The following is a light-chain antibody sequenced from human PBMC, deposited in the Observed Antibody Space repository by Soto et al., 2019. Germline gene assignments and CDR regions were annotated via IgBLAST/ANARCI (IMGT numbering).Light chain of an antibody. CDR3: QQLNNYPRT. CDR2: AAS. Sequence: IQSSQSPSLPPPSLVQRDTNTCRASQGISSYLAWYQPKPGKAPKLLISAASTLQSGVPSRFSGSGSGTEFTLTITSLQPEEFATYYCQQLNNYPRTFGQGTKVDIK. V-gene: IGKV1-9*01. J-gene: IGKJ1*01. CDR1: QGISSY.